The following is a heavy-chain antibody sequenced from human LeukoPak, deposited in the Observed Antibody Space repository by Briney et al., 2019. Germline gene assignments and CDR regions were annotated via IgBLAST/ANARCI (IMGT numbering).Heavy chain of an antibody. CDR2: IYYSGST. J-gene: IGHJ3*02. CDR1: GGSISSYY. CDR3: ARNGLPDAFDI. V-gene: IGHV4-59*08. Sequence: PSETLSLTCTGSGGSISSYYWSWIRQPPGQGLEWIGYIYYSGSTNYNPSLKSRVTISVDTSKNQFSLKLSSVTAADTAVYYCARNGLPDAFDIWGQGTMVTVSS. D-gene: IGHD5-12*01.